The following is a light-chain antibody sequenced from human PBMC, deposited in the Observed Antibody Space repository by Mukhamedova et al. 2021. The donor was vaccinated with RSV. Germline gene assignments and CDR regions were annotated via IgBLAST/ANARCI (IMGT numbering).Light chain of an antibody. J-gene: IGKJ5*01. Sequence: HGEAPRLLIYGASRRATGIPDRFSGSGSGTDFTLTISRLEPADFAVYYCQQYTSSPPGITFGHGTRLEI. CDR3: QQYTSSPPGIT. V-gene: IGKV3-20*01. CDR2: GAS.